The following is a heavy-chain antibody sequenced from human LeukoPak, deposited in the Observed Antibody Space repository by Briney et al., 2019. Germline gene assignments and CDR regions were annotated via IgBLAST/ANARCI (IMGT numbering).Heavy chain of an antibody. D-gene: IGHD5-24*01. CDR2: IYYSGST. CDR1: GGSISSYY. J-gene: IGHJ4*02. CDR3: ARGFDDGYNYPTGFDY. Sequence: SETLSLTCTVSGGSISSYYWSWIRQPPGKGLEWIGYIYYSGSTNYNPSLKSRVTISVDTSKNQFSLKLSSVTAADTAVYYCARGFDDGYNYPTGFDYWGQGTLVTVSS. V-gene: IGHV4-59*01.